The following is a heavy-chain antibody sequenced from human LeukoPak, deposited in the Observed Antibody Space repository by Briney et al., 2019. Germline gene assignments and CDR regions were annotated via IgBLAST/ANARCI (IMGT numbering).Heavy chain of an antibody. CDR1: GFTFSDHY. Sequence: PGGSLRLSCAASGFTFSDHYMDWVRQAPGKGLEWVGRIRNKGNSYTTEYAASVKDRFTISRDDSKNSLYLQMNSLKTEDTALYYCARVDFWSAYYIAYWGQGTLVTVSS. V-gene: IGHV3-72*01. CDR3: ARVDFWSAYYIAY. D-gene: IGHD3-3*01. CDR2: IRNKGNSYTT. J-gene: IGHJ4*02.